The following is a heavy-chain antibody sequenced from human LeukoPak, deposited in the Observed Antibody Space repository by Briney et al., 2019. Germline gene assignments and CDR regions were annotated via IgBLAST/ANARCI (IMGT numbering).Heavy chain of an antibody. J-gene: IGHJ6*03. V-gene: IGHV1-8*01. CDR1: GYTFTSYD. CDR2: MNPNSGNT. D-gene: IGHD1-26*01. Sequence: ASVKVSCKASGYTFTSYDINWVRQATGQGLEWMGWMNPNSGNTGYAQKFQGRVTMTRNTSISTACMELSSLRSEDTAVYYCARGRAAGSGRQDYYYYYMDVWGKGTTVTVSS. CDR3: ARGRAAGSGRQDYYYYYMDV.